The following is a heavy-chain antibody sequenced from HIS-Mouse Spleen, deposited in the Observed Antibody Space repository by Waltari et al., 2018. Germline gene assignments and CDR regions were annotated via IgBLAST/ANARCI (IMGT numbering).Heavy chain of an antibody. J-gene: IGHJ4*02. Sequence: QVQLVESGGGVVQPGRSLRLSCAASGFTFISYAMHWVRQAPGKGLDGVEIRSDDGSNKYQADSLKGRITNTRDNSKSTLDLQKNRLTAEDTAMYYCAREAQLWCVLDYWGQGTLVTVSS. CDR1: GFTFISYA. D-gene: IGHD5-18*01. CDR2: RSDDGSNK. CDR3: AREAQLWCVLDY. V-gene: IGHV3-30*01.